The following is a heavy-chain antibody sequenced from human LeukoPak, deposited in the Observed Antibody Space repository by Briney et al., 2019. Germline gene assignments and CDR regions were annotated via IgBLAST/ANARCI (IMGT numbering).Heavy chain of an antibody. D-gene: IGHD6-19*01. CDR3: ARAEKAVTGTLDY. J-gene: IGHJ4*02. V-gene: IGHV4-59*01. CDR1: GGSISNYY. Sequence: SETLSLTCTVSGGSISNYYWSWIRQSPGKELEWIGYMYNRGSTIYNPSLKSRVTISTDTSKNQFSLRLTSVTAADTAVYYCARAEKAVTGTLDYWGQGTLITVSS. CDR2: MYNRGST.